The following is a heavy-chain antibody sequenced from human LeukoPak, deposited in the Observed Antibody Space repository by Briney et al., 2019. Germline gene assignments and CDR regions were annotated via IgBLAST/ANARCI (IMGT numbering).Heavy chain of an antibody. CDR1: GGSISSGSYY. V-gene: IGHV4-61*02. CDR2: MYTSGSS. J-gene: IGHJ6*03. Sequence: PSQTLSLTCTVSGGSISSGSYYWSWIRQPAGKGLEWIGRMYTSGSSNYNPSLKSRVTISVDTSKNQFSLKLSSVTAADTAVYYCVRGGINWNYNMDVWGTGTPVTVSS. CDR3: VRGGINWNYNMDV. D-gene: IGHD1-20*01.